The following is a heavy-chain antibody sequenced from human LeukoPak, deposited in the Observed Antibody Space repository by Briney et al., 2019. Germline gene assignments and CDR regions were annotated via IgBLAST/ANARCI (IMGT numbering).Heavy chain of an antibody. J-gene: IGHJ4*02. Sequence: GGSLRLSWAASGFTFSSYGMHWVRQAPGKGLEWVAVIRYDGNNKYYADSVKGRFTISRDNSKNMLYLQMNSLGTEDTAVYYCAKDRWGAVASFDYWGQGTLVTVSS. CDR2: IRYDGNNK. D-gene: IGHD6-19*01. CDR3: AKDRWGAVASFDY. CDR1: GFTFSSYG. V-gene: IGHV3-30*02.